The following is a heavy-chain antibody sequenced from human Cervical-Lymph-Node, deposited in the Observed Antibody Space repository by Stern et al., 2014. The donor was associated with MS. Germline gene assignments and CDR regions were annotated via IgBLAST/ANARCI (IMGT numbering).Heavy chain of an antibody. Sequence: EVQLVESGGGLVKPGGSLRLSCVVSGFTFTNAWMNWVRQAPGKGLEWVGRIKSKTDGETTDYATPVMGRFAISRDDSKNTLYLQMNSLKIEDTAVYYCTTGTSWGQGALVTVSS. CDR3: TTGTS. V-gene: IGHV3-15*01. J-gene: IGHJ5*02. CDR2: IKSKTDGETT. CDR1: GFTFTNAW. D-gene: IGHD3-10*01.